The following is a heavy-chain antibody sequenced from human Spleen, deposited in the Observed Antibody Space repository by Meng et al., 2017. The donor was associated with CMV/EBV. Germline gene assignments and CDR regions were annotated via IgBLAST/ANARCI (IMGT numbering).Heavy chain of an antibody. CDR3: AKYRDCGGGTCYSDYYYGMAV. J-gene: IGHJ6*02. D-gene: IGHD2-15*01. V-gene: IGHV3-53*01. CDR2: IYSDGDT. Sequence: GESLKISCAASGFTVSSNYMSWVRQAPGKGLEWVSFIYSDGDTFYADSVKGRFTISRDNSKNALYLQMNSLRAEDTAIYYCAKYRDCGGGTCYSDYYYGMAVWGRGTTVTVSS. CDR1: GFTVSSNY.